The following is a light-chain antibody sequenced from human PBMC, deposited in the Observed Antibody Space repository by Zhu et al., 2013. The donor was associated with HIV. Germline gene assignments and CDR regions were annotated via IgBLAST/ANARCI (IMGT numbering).Light chain of an antibody. Sequence: DIQMTQSPSSLSASVGDRVTITCRASQSPNRYLNWYQQKPGTAPELLIYATSNLQSGVPSRFSGSGSGTDFTLTISSLQPEDFATYYCLQSYSIPLTFGEGPRWRSN. CDR3: LQSYSIPLT. J-gene: IGKJ4*01. V-gene: IGKV1-39*01. CDR2: ATS. CDR1: QSPNRY.